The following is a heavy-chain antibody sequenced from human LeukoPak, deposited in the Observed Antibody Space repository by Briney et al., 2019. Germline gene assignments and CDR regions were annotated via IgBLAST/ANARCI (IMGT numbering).Heavy chain of an antibody. Sequence: SETLSLTCTVSGYSISSGYYWGWIRQPPGKGLAWIGSIYHSGSTYYNPSLKSRVTISVDTSKNQFSLKLSSVTAADTAVYYCASVRGEESVDAFDIWGQGTMVTVSS. D-gene: IGHD3-10*01. CDR1: GYSISSGYY. V-gene: IGHV4-38-2*02. J-gene: IGHJ3*02. CDR3: ASVRGEESVDAFDI. CDR2: IYHSGST.